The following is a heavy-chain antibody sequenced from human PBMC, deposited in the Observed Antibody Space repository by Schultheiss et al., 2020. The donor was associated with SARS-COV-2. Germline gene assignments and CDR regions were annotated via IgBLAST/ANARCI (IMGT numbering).Heavy chain of an antibody. J-gene: IGHJ4*02. CDR3: ARGPGGRYYDILTGVGTDY. D-gene: IGHD3-9*01. CDR2: ISYYGSNK. Sequence: GGSLRLSCAASGFTFSSYAMHWVRQAPGKGLEWVAVISYYGSNKYYADSVKGRFTISRDNSKNTLYLQMNSLRAEDTAVYYCARGPGGRYYDILTGVGTDYWGQGTLVTVSS. CDR1: GFTFSSYA. V-gene: IGHV3-30*04.